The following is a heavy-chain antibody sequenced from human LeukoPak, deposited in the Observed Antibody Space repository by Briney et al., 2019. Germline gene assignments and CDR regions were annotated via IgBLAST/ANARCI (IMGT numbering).Heavy chain of an antibody. CDR2: IYYSGST. V-gene: IGHV4-59*12. CDR1: GGSISSYY. J-gene: IGHJ4*02. CDR3: ARALTYDRRFFDY. Sequence: SETLSLTCTVSGGSISSYYWSWIRQPPGKGLEWIGYIYYSGSTNYNPSLKSRVTISVDTSKNQFSLKLSSVTAADTAVYYCARALTYDRRFFDYWGQGTLVTVSS. D-gene: IGHD3-22*01.